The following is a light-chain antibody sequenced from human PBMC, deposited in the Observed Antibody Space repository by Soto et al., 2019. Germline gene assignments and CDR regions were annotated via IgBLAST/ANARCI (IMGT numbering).Light chain of an antibody. CDR3: QQYNNWLPT. V-gene: IGKV3-15*01. CDR2: GAS. CDR1: QSVSSN. Sequence: EIVMTQSPATLSVSPGERATLSCRASQSVSSNVAWYQQKPGQAPRLLIYGASTRATGIPARFSGSGSGTEFTLTISSLQSEDFAVYYCQQYNNWLPTFGPGTKVDIK. J-gene: IGKJ3*01.